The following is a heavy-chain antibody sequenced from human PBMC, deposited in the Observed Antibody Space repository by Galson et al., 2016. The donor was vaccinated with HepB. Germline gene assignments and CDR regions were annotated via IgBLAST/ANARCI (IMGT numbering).Heavy chain of an antibody. CDR1: GGSISSYS. Sequence: ETLSLTCTVSGGSISSYSWSWIRQPPGKGLEWIAYMFYSGSTTYSPSLKSRFTISVDTSKKEFSLKLSSVTAADTAVYYCARDGGSRDGYNYFDYWGQGTLVTVSS. J-gene: IGHJ4*02. CDR3: ARDGGSRDGYNYFDY. V-gene: IGHV4-59*01. D-gene: IGHD5-24*01. CDR2: MFYSGST.